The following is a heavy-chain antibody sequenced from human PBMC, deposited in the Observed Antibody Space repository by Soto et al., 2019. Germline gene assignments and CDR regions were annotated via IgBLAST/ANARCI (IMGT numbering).Heavy chain of an antibody. J-gene: IGHJ6*02. CDR1: GFTFTSFA. D-gene: IGHD3-3*01. CDR3: ARGREGVTIFGVVYRPTEYGMDV. CDR2: ISGSGGAT. Sequence: GGSLRLSCAASGFTFTSFAVSWVRQAPGKGLEWVSAISGSGGATYYADSVKGRFTVSRDNSRNTVYLQVDSLRVEDTAVYHCARGREGVTIFGVVYRPTEYGMDVWGQGTTVTVSS. V-gene: IGHV3-23*01.